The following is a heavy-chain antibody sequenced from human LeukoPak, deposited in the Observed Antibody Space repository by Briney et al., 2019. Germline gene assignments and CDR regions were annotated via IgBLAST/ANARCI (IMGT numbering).Heavy chain of an antibody. CDR1: GFTFSSYA. CDR3: AKDGQVSSGWFDY. J-gene: IGHJ4*02. D-gene: IGHD6-19*01. CDR2: ISGSGGST. V-gene: IGHV3-23*01. Sequence: GGSLRLSCAASGFTFSSYAMSWVRQAPGKGLEWVSAISGSGGSTYYADSVKGRFTISRDNSKNTLYLQMNSLRAEDTAIYYCAKDGQVSSGWFDYWGQGTLVTVSS.